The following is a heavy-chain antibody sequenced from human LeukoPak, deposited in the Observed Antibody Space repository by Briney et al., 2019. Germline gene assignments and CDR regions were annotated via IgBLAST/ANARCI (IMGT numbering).Heavy chain of an antibody. J-gene: IGHJ4*02. CDR2: ISSSSSAI. CDR1: GFTFSRFG. Sequence: GGSQRLSCAASGFTFSRFGMNWVRQAPGKGLEWISYISSSSSAIYYADSVKGRFTISRDNAKNSLYLQMNSLRDEDTAVYYCAQKGGTDHWGQGTLVTVSS. CDR3: AQKGGTDH. V-gene: IGHV3-48*02. D-gene: IGHD2-15*01.